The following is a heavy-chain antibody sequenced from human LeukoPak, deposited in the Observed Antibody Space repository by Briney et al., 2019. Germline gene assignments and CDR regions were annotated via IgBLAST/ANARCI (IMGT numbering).Heavy chain of an antibody. D-gene: IGHD5-18*01. J-gene: IGHJ4*02. Sequence: SETLSLTCTASGGSISSSSYYWGWIRQPPGKGLEWIGSIYYSGSTYYNPSLKSRVTISVDTSKNQFSLKLSSVTAADTAVYYCASQIQLWRIDYWGQGTLVTVSS. CDR3: ASQIQLWRIDY. CDR2: IYYSGST. V-gene: IGHV4-39*01. CDR1: GGSISSSSYY.